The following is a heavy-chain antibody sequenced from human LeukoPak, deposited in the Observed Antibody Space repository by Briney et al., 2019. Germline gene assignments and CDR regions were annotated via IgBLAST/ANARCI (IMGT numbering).Heavy chain of an antibody. J-gene: IGHJ3*01. Sequence: EPGGSLRLSCAASGFTFSSYAMSWVRQAPGKGLEGVSSIISSGGNTHYADSVKGRFTISRDNSKNTLYLQMNSLRAEDTAVYYCAKEMATIRAFDFWGQGTMVTVSS. D-gene: IGHD5-24*01. CDR2: IISSGGNT. CDR3: AKEMATIRAFDF. CDR1: GFTFSSYA. V-gene: IGHV3-23*01.